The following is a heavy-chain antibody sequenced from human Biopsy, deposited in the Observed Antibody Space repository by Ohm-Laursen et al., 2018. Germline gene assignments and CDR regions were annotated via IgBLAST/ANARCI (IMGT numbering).Heavy chain of an antibody. CDR1: GFTFNKHA. CDR2: IWYDGSIE. D-gene: IGHD3-22*01. Sequence: SLRLSCAASGFTFNKHAMNWVRQAPGKGLEWVAVIWYDGSIEYYVDSVKGRFTISRDNYKNILYLQMNSLRVEDTAVYYCARDRLLYQYDSSDSDIWGQGTVVTVSS. J-gene: IGHJ3*02. V-gene: IGHV3-33*01. CDR3: ARDRLLYQYDSSDSDI.